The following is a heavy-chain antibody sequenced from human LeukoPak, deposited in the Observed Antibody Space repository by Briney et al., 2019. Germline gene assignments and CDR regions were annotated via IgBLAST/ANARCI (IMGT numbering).Heavy chain of an antibody. CDR1: GGSISSGSYC. Sequence: PSRTLSLTCTVSGGSISSGSYCWSWIRQPAGKGLEWIGRIYTSGSTNYNPSLKSRVTISVDTSKNQFSLKLSSVTAADTAVYYCARGDLAAAGYFDYWGQGTLVTVSS. CDR2: IYTSGST. V-gene: IGHV4-61*02. D-gene: IGHD6-13*01. J-gene: IGHJ4*02. CDR3: ARGDLAAAGYFDY.